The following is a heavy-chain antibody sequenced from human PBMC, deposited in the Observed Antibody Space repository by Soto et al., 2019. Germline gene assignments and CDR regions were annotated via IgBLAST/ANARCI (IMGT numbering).Heavy chain of an antibody. D-gene: IGHD3-22*01. CDR1: GGSISSSSYY. J-gene: IGHJ6*02. Sequence: ASETLSLTCTVSGGSISSSSYYWGWIRQPPGKGLECIGSIYYSGSTYYNPSLKSRVTISVDTSKNQFSLKLSSVTAADTAVYYCARLRYYYDSSGYYYYYYGMDVWGQGTTVTVSS. CDR3: ARLRYYYDSSGYYYYYYGMDV. CDR2: IYYSGST. V-gene: IGHV4-39*01.